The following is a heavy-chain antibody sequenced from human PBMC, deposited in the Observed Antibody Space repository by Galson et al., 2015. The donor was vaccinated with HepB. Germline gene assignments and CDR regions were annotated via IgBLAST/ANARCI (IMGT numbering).Heavy chain of an antibody. CDR3: ALHKRKWERAPGFGY. CDR1: GYTFSTYS. CDR2: INPNSGGT. Sequence: SVKVSCKASGYTFSTYSITWVRQAPGQGLEWMGWINPNSGGTNYAQKFQGRVTMTRDTSISTAYMELSRLRSDDTAVYYCALHKRKWERAPGFGYWGQGTLVTVSS. V-gene: IGHV1-2*02. J-gene: IGHJ4*02. D-gene: IGHD1-26*01.